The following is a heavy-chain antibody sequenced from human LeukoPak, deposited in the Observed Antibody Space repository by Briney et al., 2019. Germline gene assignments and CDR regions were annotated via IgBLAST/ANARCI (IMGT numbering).Heavy chain of an antibody. V-gene: IGHV3-48*03. Sequence: GGSLRLSCAASGFTFSSYEMNWVRQAPGKGLEWVSYISSISTIYYADSVKGRFTISRDNAQNSLDLQMNSLRAEDTALYYCARGRRCSAGSCSIDYWGQGTLVTVSS. CDR2: ISSISTI. CDR3: ARGRRCSAGSCSIDY. D-gene: IGHD2-15*01. CDR1: GFTFSSYE. J-gene: IGHJ4*02.